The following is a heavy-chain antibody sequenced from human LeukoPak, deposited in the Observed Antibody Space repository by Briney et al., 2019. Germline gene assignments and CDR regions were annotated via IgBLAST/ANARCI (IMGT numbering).Heavy chain of an antibody. J-gene: IGHJ4*02. CDR3: ARDRGAAALDY. V-gene: IGHV3-33*01. Sequence: GGSLGLPCAASGFTFSSYGMHWVRQAPGKGLEWVAVIWYDGSNKYYADSVKGRFTISRDNSKNTPYLQMNSLRAEDTAVYYCARDRGAAALDYWGQGTLVTVSS. D-gene: IGHD2-2*01. CDR2: IWYDGSNK. CDR1: GFTFSSYG.